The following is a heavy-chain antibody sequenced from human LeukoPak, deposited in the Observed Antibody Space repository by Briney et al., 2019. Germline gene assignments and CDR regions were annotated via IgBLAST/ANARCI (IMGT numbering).Heavy chain of an antibody. CDR3: ARAPRY. CDR2: INQDGSEK. Sequence: GGSLRLSCAASGFTFSSHWMSWVRQAPGKGLEWVANINQDGSEKYYVDSVKGRFTISRDNAKSSLYLQMNSLRAEDTAVYYCARAPRYWGQGTLVTVSS. V-gene: IGHV3-7*01. CDR1: GFTFSSHW. J-gene: IGHJ4*02.